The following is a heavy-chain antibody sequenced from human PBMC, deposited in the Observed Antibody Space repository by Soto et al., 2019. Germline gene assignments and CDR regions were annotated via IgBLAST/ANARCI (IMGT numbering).Heavy chain of an antibody. J-gene: IGHJ4*02. CDR1: GFTFSSYG. V-gene: IGHV3-30*03. D-gene: IGHD3-9*01. Sequence: QVQLVESGGGVVQPGRSLRLSCAASGFTFSSYGMHWVRQAPGKGLEWVAVISYDGSNKYYADSVKGRFTISRDNSKNTLYLQMNSLRAEDTAVYYCATDPTGTADYWGQGTLVTVSS. CDR3: ATDPTGTADY. CDR2: ISYDGSNK.